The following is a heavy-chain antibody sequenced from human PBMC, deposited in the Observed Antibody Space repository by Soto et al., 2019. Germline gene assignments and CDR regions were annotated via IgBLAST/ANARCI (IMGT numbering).Heavy chain of an antibody. D-gene: IGHD3-9*01. V-gene: IGHV3-30-3*01. CDR2: ISFDGNII. CDR1: DFSFSSYA. Sequence: QPGGSLRLSCAASDFSFSSYAMHWIHQAPGKGLEWLAVISFDGNIIQYADSVKGRFIISRDNSKNTLYLQMSSLRGDDTAVYYCARTFDTITYYFDYWGQGTLVTVSS. CDR3: ARTFDTITYYFDY. J-gene: IGHJ4*02.